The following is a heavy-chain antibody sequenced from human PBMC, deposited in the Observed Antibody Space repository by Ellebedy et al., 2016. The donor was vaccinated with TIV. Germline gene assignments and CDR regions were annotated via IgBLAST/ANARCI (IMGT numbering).Heavy chain of an antibody. CDR2: IKQDGSEK. D-gene: IGHD1-26*01. CDR3: ARDFMWGWFDP. Sequence: GESLKISCAASGFTFSSYWMSWVRQDPGKGLEWVANIKQDGSEKYYVDSVKGRFTISRDNAKNSLYLQVNGLRDEDTAVYYCARDFMWGWFDPWGQGTLVTVSS. CDR1: GFTFSSYW. V-gene: IGHV3-7*03. J-gene: IGHJ5*02.